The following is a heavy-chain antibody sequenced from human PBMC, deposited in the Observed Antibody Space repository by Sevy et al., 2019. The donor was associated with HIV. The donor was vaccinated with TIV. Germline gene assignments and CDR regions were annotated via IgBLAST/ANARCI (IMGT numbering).Heavy chain of an antibody. Sequence: GGSLRLSCAGSGFTFRSYGIHWVRQSPGKGLEWVAFISFDGRNTYSADSVKGRFTISRDNSKNTLYLQMNSLRAEDTAVYYCAKDRDYGDYISPVADWFDPWGQGTLVTVSS. V-gene: IGHV3-30*18. CDR1: GFTFRSYG. J-gene: IGHJ5*02. D-gene: IGHD4-17*01. CDR3: AKDRDYGDYISPVADWFDP. CDR2: ISFDGRNT.